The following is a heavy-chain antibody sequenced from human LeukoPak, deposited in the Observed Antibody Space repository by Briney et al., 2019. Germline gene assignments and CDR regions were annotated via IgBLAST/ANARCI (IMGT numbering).Heavy chain of an antibody. CDR2: ITGSGGST. Sequence: PGGSLRLSCAASGFTFSNYAVTWVRQAPGKGLQWVSTITGSGGSTYSADSVKGRFTISSDNSKNTLYLQMNSLRAEDTAVYYCAKGQASHGSGGGLDVWGHGTTVTVSS. CDR3: AKGQASHGSGGGLDV. CDR1: GFTFSNYA. V-gene: IGHV3-23*01. J-gene: IGHJ6*02. D-gene: IGHD3-10*01.